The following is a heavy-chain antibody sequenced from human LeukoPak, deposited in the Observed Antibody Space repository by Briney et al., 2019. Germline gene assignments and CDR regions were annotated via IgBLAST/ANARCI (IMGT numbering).Heavy chain of an antibody. Sequence: PSETLSLTCTVSGGSISSSSYYWGWIRQPPGKGLEWIGSIYYSGSTYYNPSLKSRVTISVDTSKNQFSLKLSSVTAADTAVYYCARDSPSDSSGWYRIPNYFDYWGQGTLVTVSS. CDR1: GGSISSSSYY. CDR2: IYYSGST. J-gene: IGHJ4*02. CDR3: ARDSPSDSSGWYRIPNYFDY. V-gene: IGHV4-39*07. D-gene: IGHD6-19*01.